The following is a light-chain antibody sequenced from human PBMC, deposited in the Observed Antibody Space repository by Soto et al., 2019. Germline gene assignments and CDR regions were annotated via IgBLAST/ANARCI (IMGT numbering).Light chain of an antibody. CDR1: SSDVGGYTY. J-gene: IGLJ1*01. CDR2: GVN. Sequence: QSALTQPPSASGSPGQSVAISCTGTSSDVGGYTYVSWYQQHPGKAPKLMIYGVNKRPSGVPDRFSGSKSGNTASLTVSGLQAGDEADYCCFSYAGSINVFGTGTKLTIL. V-gene: IGLV2-8*01. CDR3: FSYAGSINV.